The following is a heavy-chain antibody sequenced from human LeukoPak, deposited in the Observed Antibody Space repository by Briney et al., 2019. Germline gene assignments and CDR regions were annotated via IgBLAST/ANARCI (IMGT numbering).Heavy chain of an antibody. V-gene: IGHV3-7*01. CDR3: ARERWELIPIFDY. D-gene: IGHD1-26*01. J-gene: IGHJ4*02. CDR2: IKQDGSEK. CDR1: GFTLSSYW. Sequence: SGGSLRLSCAASGFTLSSYWMSWLRQAPGKGLEWVANIKQDGSEKYYVDSVKGRFTISRDNAKNSLYLQMNSLRAEDTAVYYCARERWELIPIFDYRGQGTLVTVSS.